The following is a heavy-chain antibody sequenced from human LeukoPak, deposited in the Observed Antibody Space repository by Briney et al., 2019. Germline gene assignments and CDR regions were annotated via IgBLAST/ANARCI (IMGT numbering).Heavy chain of an antibody. J-gene: IGHJ6*02. CDR3: ARVTWIHRYYYYYGMDV. D-gene: IGHD5-18*01. CDR1: GGSISSYY. CDR2: IYYSGST. Sequence: SETLSLTCTVSGGSISSYYWSWIRQPPGKGLEWIGYIYYSGSTNYNPSLKSRVTISVDTSKNQFSLKLSSVTAADTAVYYCARVTWIHRYYYYYGMDVWGQGTTVNVSS. V-gene: IGHV4-59*08.